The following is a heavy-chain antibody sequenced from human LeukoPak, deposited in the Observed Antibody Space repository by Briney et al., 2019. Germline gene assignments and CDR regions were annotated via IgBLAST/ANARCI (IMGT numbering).Heavy chain of an antibody. D-gene: IGHD3-22*01. Sequence: SETLSLTCTVSGGSISSYYWSWIRQPPGKGLEWIGYIYYSGSTNYSPALKSRVTISVDTSKNQCSLKLSSVTAADTAVYYCARGQRITMIGGIDYWGQGTLVTVSS. CDR1: GGSISSYY. V-gene: IGHV4-59*12. CDR2: IYYSGST. J-gene: IGHJ4*02. CDR3: ARGQRITMIGGIDY.